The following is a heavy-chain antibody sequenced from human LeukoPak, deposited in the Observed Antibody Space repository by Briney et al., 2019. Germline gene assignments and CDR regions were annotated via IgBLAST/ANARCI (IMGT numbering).Heavy chain of an antibody. CDR3: AKDSIAVAGIDY. V-gene: IGHV3-9*01. CDR1: GFTFDDYA. CDR2: ISWNSGSI. Sequence: GGPLRLSCAASGFTFDDYAMHWVRQAPGKGLEWVSGISWNSGSIGYADSVKGRFTISRDNSKNTLYLQMNSLRAEDTAVYYCAKDSIAVAGIDYWGQGTLVTVSS. D-gene: IGHD6-19*01. J-gene: IGHJ4*02.